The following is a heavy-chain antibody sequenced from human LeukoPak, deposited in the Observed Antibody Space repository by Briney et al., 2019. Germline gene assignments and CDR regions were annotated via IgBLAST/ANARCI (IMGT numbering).Heavy chain of an antibody. V-gene: IGHV6-1*01. CDR1: GDSVSSNSFA. Sequence: SQTLSLTCAISGDSVSSNSFAWNWIRQSPSRGLEWLGRTYYRSKWYNDYAVSVKSRITINPDTSKNQFSLKLSSVTAADTAVYYCARQMPNSNWFDPWGQGTLVTVSS. D-gene: IGHD2-2*01. J-gene: IGHJ5*02. CDR3: ARQMPNSNWFDP. CDR2: TYYRSKWYN.